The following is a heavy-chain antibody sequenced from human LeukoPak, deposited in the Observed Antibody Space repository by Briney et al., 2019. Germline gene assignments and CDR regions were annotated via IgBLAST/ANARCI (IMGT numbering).Heavy chain of an antibody. CDR2: ISSSSSYI. CDR1: GFTFSSYR. D-gene: IGHD3-22*01. J-gene: IGHJ4*02. V-gene: IGHV3-21*01. CDR3: ASYDDGSY. Sequence: GGSLRLSCAASGFTFSSYRMNWVRQASGKGLEWVSSISSSSSYIYYADSVKGRFTISRDNAKNSLYLQMNSLRAEDTAVYYCASYDDGSYWGQGTLVTVSS.